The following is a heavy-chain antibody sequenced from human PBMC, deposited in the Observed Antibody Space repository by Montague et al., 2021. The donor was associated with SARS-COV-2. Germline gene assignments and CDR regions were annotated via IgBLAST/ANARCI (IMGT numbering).Heavy chain of an antibody. CDR2: IYYTGHT. CDR3: ARSRANVPSRPGFDY. CDR1: GASVASGSFY. D-gene: IGHD6-6*01. V-gene: IGHV4-61*01. Sequence: SETLSLTCTVSGASVASGSFYWSWIRQPPGKGLEWFGYIYYTGHTXYNPSLESRVTMPVDPSKNQFSLTLTSVTAADTAVYYCARSRANVPSRPGFDYWGQGALVTVSS. J-gene: IGHJ4*02.